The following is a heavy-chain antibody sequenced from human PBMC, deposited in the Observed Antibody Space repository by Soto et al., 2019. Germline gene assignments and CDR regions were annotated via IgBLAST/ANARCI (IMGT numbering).Heavy chain of an antibody. V-gene: IGHV3-30*18. D-gene: IGHD3-3*01. CDR2: ISYDGSNK. CDR3: AKGGGEWLFPLGL. J-gene: IGHJ4*02. CDR1: GFTFSSYG. Sequence: GGSLRLSCAASGFTFSSYGMHWVRQAPGKGLEWVAVISYDGSNKYYADSVKGRFTISRDNSKNTLYLQMNSLRAEDMAVYYCAKGGGEWLFPLGLWGQGTLVTVSS.